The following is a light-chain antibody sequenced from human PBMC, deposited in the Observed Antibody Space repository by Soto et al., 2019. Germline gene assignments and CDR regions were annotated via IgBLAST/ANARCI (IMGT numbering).Light chain of an antibody. Sequence: EIVLTQSPGTLSLSPGERATLSCRASQIVSSSYLAWYQQRPGQAPRLLIYGASSRATGIPDRFSGSGSGTDFTLTISRLEPEDFAVYYCQQYGSSPGTFGGGTKVESK. J-gene: IGKJ4*01. CDR3: QQYGSSPGT. CDR1: QIVSSSY. V-gene: IGKV3-20*01. CDR2: GAS.